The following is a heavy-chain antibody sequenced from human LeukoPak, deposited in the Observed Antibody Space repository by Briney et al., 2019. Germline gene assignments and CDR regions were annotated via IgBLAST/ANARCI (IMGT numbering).Heavy chain of an antibody. Sequence: GGSLRLSCAASGFTFSNYYISWIRQAPGKGLEWVSYISGNGGTKYDADSVKGRFIMTRDSAKKSVYLQMTSLRVEDTAVYYCGRGIPVDYWGQGLLVTVSS. CDR2: ISGNGGTK. CDR1: GFTFSNYY. V-gene: IGHV3-11*01. J-gene: IGHJ4*02. CDR3: GRGIPVDY.